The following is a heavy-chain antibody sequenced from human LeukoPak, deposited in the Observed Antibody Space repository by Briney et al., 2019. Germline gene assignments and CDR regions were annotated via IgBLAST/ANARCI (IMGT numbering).Heavy chain of an antibody. J-gene: IGHJ4*02. V-gene: IGHV4-61*02. CDR1: GGSISTGDYY. D-gene: IGHD3-3*01. CDR3: AREITIFGVVAGPFDY. Sequence: SETLSLTCIVSGGSISTGDYYCSWIRQPAGKGLEWIGRIYTTGSTNYNPSLESRVTMSVDTSKNQFSLKLSSVTAADTAVYYCAREITIFGVVAGPFDYWGQGTLVTVSS. CDR2: IYTTGST.